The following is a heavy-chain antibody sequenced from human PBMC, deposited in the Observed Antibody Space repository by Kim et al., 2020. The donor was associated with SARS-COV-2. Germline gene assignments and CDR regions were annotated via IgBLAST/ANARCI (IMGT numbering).Heavy chain of an antibody. V-gene: IGHV3-23*01. Sequence: GGSLRLSCAASGFTFSSYAMSWVRQAPGKGLEWVSAISGSGGSTYYADSVKGRFTISRDNSKNTLYLQMNSLRAEDTAVYYCAKDWATGTTKPYYYGMDVWGQGTTVTVSS. CDR1: GFTFSSYA. J-gene: IGHJ6*02. CDR2: ISGSGGST. CDR3: AKDWATGTTKPYYYGMDV. D-gene: IGHD1-7*01.